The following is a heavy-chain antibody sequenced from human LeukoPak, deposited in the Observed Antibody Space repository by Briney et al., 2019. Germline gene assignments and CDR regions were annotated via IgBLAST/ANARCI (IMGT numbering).Heavy chain of an antibody. CDR2: IYYSGST. CDR1: GGSISSYY. D-gene: IGHD6-19*01. V-gene: IGHV4-59*08. J-gene: IGHJ6*02. CDR3: ARHKPPRYYTPVAVADKGSGMDV. Sequence: PSETLSLTCTVSGGSISSYYWSWIRQPPGKGLEWIGYIYYSGSTNYNPSLKSRVTISVDTSKNQFSLKLSSVTAADTAVYYCARHKPPRYYTPVAVADKGSGMDVWGQGTTVTVSS.